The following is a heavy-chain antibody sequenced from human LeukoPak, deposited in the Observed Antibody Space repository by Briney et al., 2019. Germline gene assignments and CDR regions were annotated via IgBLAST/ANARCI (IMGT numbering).Heavy chain of an antibody. CDR2: IIPIFGTA. Sequence: SVKVSCKASGGTFSSYAISWVRQAPGQGLEWMGGIIPIFGTANYAQKFQGRVTITADKSTSTGYMELNSLRSEDTAVYYCAREGDYGGYNWFDPWGQGTLVTVSS. D-gene: IGHD4-23*01. J-gene: IGHJ5*02. CDR3: AREGDYGGYNWFDP. V-gene: IGHV1-69*06. CDR1: GGTFSSYA.